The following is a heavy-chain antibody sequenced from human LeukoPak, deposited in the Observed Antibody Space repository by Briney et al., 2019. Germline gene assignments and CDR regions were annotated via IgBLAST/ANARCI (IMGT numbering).Heavy chain of an antibody. Sequence: GESLKISCKGSGYSFTSYWIGWVRQMPGKGLEWIGLRNPADSDTRYSPSFQGQVTISVDKSISTAHLQWSSLKASDTTMYYCARPGADPRGAFDIWGQGTMVTVSS. J-gene: IGHJ3*02. CDR3: ARPGADPRGAFDI. CDR1: GYSFTSYW. CDR2: RNPADSDT. V-gene: IGHV5-51*01.